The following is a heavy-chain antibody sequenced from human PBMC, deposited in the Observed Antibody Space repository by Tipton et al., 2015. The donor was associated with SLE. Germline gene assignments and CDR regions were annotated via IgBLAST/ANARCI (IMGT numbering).Heavy chain of an antibody. CDR1: AYSISSGYY. CDR3: ARRPWGGFDY. CDR2: IYHTGST. J-gene: IGHJ4*02. D-gene: IGHD3-10*01. V-gene: IGHV4-38-2*01. Sequence: TLSLTCAVSAYSISSGYYWGWIRQPPGQGLEWIANIYHTGSTYYNPSLKSRVSISLDTTNNQFSLKLSSVTAADTAVYYCARRPWGGFDYWGQGTLVTVSS.